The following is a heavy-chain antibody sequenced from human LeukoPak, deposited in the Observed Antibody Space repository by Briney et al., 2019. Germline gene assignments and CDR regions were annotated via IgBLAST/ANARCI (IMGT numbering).Heavy chain of an antibody. CDR1: GFMFSSNW. Sequence: GGSLRLSCAASGFMFSSNWMSWVRLAPGKGLEWVANIKEDGTETYYVDSVKGRFTISRDNAKNSLYLQMNSLRVEDTAVYYCAKDCSSTSCYDYWGQGTLVTVSS. J-gene: IGHJ4*02. CDR2: IKEDGTET. CDR3: AKDCSSTSCYDY. D-gene: IGHD2-2*01. V-gene: IGHV3-7*03.